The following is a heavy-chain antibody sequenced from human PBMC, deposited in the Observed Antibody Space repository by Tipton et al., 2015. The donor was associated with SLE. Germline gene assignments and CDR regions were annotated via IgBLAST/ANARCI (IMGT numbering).Heavy chain of an antibody. Sequence: TLSLTCTVSGGSISSSSYYWGWIRQPPGKGLEWIGSIYYSGSTYYNPSLKSRVTISVDTSKNQFSLKLSSVTAADTAVYYCAKESSIGWSYFDYWGQGTLVTVSS. V-gene: IGHV4-39*02. CDR3: AKESSIGWSYFDY. CDR2: IYYSGST. J-gene: IGHJ4*02. CDR1: GGSISSSSYY. D-gene: IGHD3-22*01.